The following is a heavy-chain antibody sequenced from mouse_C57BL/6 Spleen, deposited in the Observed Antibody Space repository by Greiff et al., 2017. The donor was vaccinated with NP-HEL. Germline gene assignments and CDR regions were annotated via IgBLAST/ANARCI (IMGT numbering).Heavy chain of an antibody. Sequence: QVQLQQSGAELVKPGASVKMSCKASGYTFTSYWITWVKQRPGQGLEWIGDIYPGSGSTNYNEKFKSKATLTVDTSSSTAYMQLSSLTSEDSAVYYCERGGRYDGYDYWGQGTTLTVSS. CDR1: GYTFTSYW. V-gene: IGHV1-55*01. CDR2: IYPGSGST. D-gene: IGHD2-3*01. J-gene: IGHJ2*01. CDR3: ERGGRYDGYDY.